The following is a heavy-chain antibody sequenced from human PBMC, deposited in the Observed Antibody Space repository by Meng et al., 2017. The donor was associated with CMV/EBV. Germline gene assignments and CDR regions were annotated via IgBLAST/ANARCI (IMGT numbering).Heavy chain of an antibody. D-gene: IGHD3-3*01. CDR2: INSDGSST. CDR1: GFTFSSYW. Sequence: GESLKISCAASGFTFSSYWMHWVRQAPGKGLVWVSRINSDGSSTSYADSVKGRFTISRDNAKNTLYLQMNSLRAEDTAVYYCAKDMKYYDFWSGYPDAFDIWGQGTMVTVSS. V-gene: IGHV3-74*01. CDR3: AKDMKYYDFWSGYPDAFDI. J-gene: IGHJ3*02.